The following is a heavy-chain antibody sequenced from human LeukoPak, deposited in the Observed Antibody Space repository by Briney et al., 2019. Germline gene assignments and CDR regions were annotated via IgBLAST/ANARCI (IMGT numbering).Heavy chain of an antibody. CDR2: INHSGST. D-gene: IGHD6-19*01. Sequence: SETLSLTCAVYGGSFSGYYWSWIRQPPGKGLGWVGEINHSGSTNYNPSLKSRVTISVDTSKNQFSLKLSSVTAADTAVYYCAKRIAVAGKPLEYWGQGTLVTVSS. V-gene: IGHV4-34*01. J-gene: IGHJ4*02. CDR1: GGSFSGYY. CDR3: AKRIAVAGKPLEY.